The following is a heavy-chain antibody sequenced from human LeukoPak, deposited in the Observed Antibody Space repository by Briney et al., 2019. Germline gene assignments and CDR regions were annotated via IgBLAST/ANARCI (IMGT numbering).Heavy chain of an antibody. D-gene: IGHD6-19*01. CDR1: GGSISGYY. J-gene: IGHJ4*02. V-gene: IGHV4-59*01. CDR3: ARGERLGLDS. Sequence: SVTVSLTCTVSGGSISGYYWSWIRQPPGKGLEWVGYIYSSAYTNYNPSLKSRVTISVDTSKNQFSLRLISVTAADTAVYYCARGERLGLDSWGQGTLVAVPT. CDR2: IYSSAYT.